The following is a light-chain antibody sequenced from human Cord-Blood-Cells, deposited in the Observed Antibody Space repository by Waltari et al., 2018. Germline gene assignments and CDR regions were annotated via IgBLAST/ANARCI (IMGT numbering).Light chain of an antibody. V-gene: IGKV1-39*01. CDR1: QSISSY. CDR3: QQSYSTPPIT. CDR2: AAS. Sequence: DIQMTQSPSSLSASVGDRVTITCRASQSISSYLNWYQQKPGKAPKLRIYAASSLQSGVPSRFSCSGSGTDFTLTISRLQPEDFATYYCQQSYSTPPITFGQGTRLEIK. J-gene: IGKJ5*01.